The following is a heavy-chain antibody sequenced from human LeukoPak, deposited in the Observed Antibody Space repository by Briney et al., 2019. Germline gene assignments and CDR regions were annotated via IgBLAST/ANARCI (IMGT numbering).Heavy chain of an antibody. D-gene: IGHD3-22*01. J-gene: IGHJ4*02. V-gene: IGHV1-8*01. CDR2: MNPNSGNT. Sequence: ASVKVSCKASGYTFTSYDINWVRQATGQGLEWMGWMNPNSGNTGYAQKFQGRVTMTRNTSISTAYMELSSLRSEDTAVYYCALTGRGYYYDSSGPDYWGQGTLVTLSS. CDR3: ALTGRGYYYDSSGPDY. CDR1: GYTFTSYD.